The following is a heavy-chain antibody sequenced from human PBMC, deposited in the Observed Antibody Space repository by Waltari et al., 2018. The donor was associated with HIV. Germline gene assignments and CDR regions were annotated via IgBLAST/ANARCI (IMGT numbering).Heavy chain of an antibody. D-gene: IGHD4-17*01. CDR1: GYTFTSYA. Sequence: QVQLVQSGAEVKKPGASVKVSCKASGYTFTSYAMHWVRQAPGQRLEWMGWINAGNGNTKYSQKFQGRVTITRDTSASTAYMELSSLRSEDTAVYYCARRSGDYVYYYYGMDVWGQGTTVTVSS. CDR3: ARRSGDYVYYYYGMDV. J-gene: IGHJ6*02. V-gene: IGHV1-3*01. CDR2: INAGNGNT.